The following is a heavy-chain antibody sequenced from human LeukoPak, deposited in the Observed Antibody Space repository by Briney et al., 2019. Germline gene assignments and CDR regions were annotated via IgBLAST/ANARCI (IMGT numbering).Heavy chain of an antibody. CDR3: ARGRYGLLSGYDY. J-gene: IGHJ4*02. D-gene: IGHD3-22*01. Sequence: AASVKVSCKASGYTFTGYYMHWVRQAPGQGLEWMGWINPNSGDTNYAQKFQGRVTMTRDTSISTAYMELSSLTSDDAAVYYCARGRYGLLSGYDYWGQGAMVTVSS. CDR1: GYTFTGYY. CDR2: INPNSGDT. V-gene: IGHV1-2*02.